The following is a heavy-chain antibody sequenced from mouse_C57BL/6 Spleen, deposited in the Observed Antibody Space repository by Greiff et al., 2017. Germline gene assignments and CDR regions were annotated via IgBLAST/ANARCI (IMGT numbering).Heavy chain of an antibody. D-gene: IGHD4-1*01. J-gene: IGHJ4*01. CDR3: AREGRTGTKIAMDY. V-gene: IGHV1-39*01. CDR1: GYSFTDYN. CDR2: INPTYGTT. Sequence: VQLKESGPELVKPGASVKISCKASGYSFTDYNMNWVKQSNGKSLEWIGVINPTYGTTSYNQKFKGKATLTVDQSSSTAYMQLNSLTSEDSAVYYSAREGRTGTKIAMDYRGQGTSVTVSS.